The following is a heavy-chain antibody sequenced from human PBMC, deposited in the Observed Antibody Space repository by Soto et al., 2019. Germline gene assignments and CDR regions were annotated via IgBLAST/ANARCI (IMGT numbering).Heavy chain of an antibody. CDR2: INLKSGDT. V-gene: IGHV1-2*02. CDR1: GFIFTDLY. D-gene: IGHD1-26*01. J-gene: IGHJ4*02. Sequence: ASVKVSCKASGFIFTDLYIHWLRQAPGQGLEWIGWINLKSGDTLLSEKFKGRVSVTRDTSINTAFMEFRGLTFDDTAVYFCGRDSASLPGTYFDYWGQGTLVTVSS. CDR3: GRDSASLPGTYFDY.